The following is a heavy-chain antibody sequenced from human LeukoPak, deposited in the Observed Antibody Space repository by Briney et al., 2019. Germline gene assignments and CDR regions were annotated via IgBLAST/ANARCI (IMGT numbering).Heavy chain of an antibody. CDR1: GFTFSSYG. J-gene: IGHJ4*02. CDR3: AKDVYGGNSGGLDY. Sequence: GGSLRLSCAASGFTFSSYGMHWVRRAPGKGLEWVAFIRYDGSNKYYADSVKGRFTISRDNSKNTLYLQMNSLRAEDTAVYYCAKDVYGGNSGGLDYWGQGTLVTVSS. CDR2: IRYDGSNK. V-gene: IGHV3-30*02. D-gene: IGHD4-23*01.